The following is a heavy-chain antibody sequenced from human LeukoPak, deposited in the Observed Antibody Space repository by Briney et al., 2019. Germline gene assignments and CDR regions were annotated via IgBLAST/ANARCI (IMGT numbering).Heavy chain of an antibody. CDR3: ARDPTVEGIAAAGARDRSDAFDI. CDR1: GGSFSGYY. V-gene: IGHV4-34*11. Sequence: SETLSLTCAVYGGSFSGYYWSWIRQPPGKGLEWIGYIYYSGSTNYNPSLKSRVTISVDTSKNQFSLKLSSVTAADTAVYYCARDPTVEGIAAAGARDRSDAFDIWGQGTMVTASS. J-gene: IGHJ3*02. D-gene: IGHD6-13*01. CDR2: IYYSGST.